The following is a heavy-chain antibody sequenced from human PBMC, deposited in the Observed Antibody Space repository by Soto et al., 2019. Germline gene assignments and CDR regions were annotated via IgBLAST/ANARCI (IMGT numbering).Heavy chain of an antibody. CDR3: ARRYGYSFDY. V-gene: IGHV4-59*08. D-gene: IGHD1-1*01. CDR2: IYYSGST. CDR1: GGSVSSYY. J-gene: IGHJ4*02. Sequence: SETLSLTCTVSGGSVSSYYWSWIRQPPGKGLEWIGYIYYSGSTNYNPSLKSRVTISVDTSKNQFSLKLSSVTAADTAVYYCARRYGYSFDYWGQGTLVTVSS.